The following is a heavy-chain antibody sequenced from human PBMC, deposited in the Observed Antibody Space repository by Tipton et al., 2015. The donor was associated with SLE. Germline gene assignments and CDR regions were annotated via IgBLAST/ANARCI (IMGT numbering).Heavy chain of an antibody. CDR1: GGSFSGYY. Sequence: TLSLTCAVYGGSFSGYYWSWIRQPPGKGLEWIGEINHSGSTNYNPSLKSRVTISVDTSKNQFSLKLSSVTAADTAVYYCARQLATVTDAGGMDVWGQGTTVTVSS. CDR3: ARQLATVTDAGGMDV. V-gene: IGHV4-34*01. CDR2: INHSGST. D-gene: IGHD4-17*01. J-gene: IGHJ6*02.